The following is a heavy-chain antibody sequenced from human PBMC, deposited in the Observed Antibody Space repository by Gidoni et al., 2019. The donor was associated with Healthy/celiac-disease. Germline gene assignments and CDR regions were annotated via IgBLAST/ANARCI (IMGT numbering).Heavy chain of an antibody. CDR2: IYHSGST. V-gene: IGHV4-4*02. CDR1: GGSISSSNW. Sequence: QVQLQESGPGLVKPSGTLSLTCAVSGGSISSSNWWSWVRQPPGKGLEWIGEIYHSGSTNYNPSLKSRVTISVDKSKNQFSLKLSSVTAADTAVYYCARVHCSSTSCNPKKNWFDPWGQGTLVTVSS. D-gene: IGHD2-2*01. J-gene: IGHJ5*02. CDR3: ARVHCSSTSCNPKKNWFDP.